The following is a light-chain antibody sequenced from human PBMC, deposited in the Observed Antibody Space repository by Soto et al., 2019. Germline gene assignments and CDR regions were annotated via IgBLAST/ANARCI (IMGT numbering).Light chain of an antibody. Sequence: DIVMTQSPATLSLSPGERATLSCRASQSVGSTYLAWYQQKPGQAPRLLIYDASSRATGIPDRFSGSGSGTDFTLTISRLEPEDFAVYYCQQYGDSPWTFGQGTKVDIK. J-gene: IGKJ1*01. CDR2: DAS. CDR1: QSVGSTY. V-gene: IGKV3-20*01. CDR3: QQYGDSPWT.